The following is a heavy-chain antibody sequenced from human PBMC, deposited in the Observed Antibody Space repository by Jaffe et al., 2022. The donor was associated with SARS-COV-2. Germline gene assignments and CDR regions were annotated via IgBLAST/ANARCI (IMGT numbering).Heavy chain of an antibody. CDR1: GFTFGDYA. CDR3: TRAMSMVRGARYYYYYYMDV. J-gene: IGHJ6*03. CDR2: IRSKAYGGTT. Sequence: EVQLVESGGGLVQPGRSLRLSCTASGFTFGDYAMSWFRQAPGKGLEWVGFIRSKAYGGTTEYAASVKGRFTISRDDSKSIAYLQMNSLKTEDTAVYYCTRAMSMVRGARYYYYYYMDVWGKGTTVTVSS. V-gene: IGHV3-49*03. D-gene: IGHD3-10*01.